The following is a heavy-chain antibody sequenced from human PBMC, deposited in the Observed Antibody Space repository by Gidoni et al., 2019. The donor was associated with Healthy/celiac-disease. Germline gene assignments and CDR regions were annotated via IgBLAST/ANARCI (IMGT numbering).Heavy chain of an antibody. D-gene: IGHD6-13*01. CDR3: ARAAAGRGDIDY. J-gene: IGHJ4*02. V-gene: IGHV4-59*01. CDR1: GGSISSYY. Sequence: QVQLQESGPGLVKPSETLSLTCTVSGGSISSYYWSWIRQPPGKGLEWIGYIYYSGSTNYNPSLKSRVTISVDTSKNQFSLKLSSVTAADPAVYYCARAAAGRGDIDYWGQGTLVTVSS. CDR2: IYYSGST.